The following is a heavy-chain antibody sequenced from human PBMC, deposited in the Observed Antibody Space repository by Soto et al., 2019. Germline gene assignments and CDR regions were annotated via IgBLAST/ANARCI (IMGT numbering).Heavy chain of an antibody. CDR1: GGAFSSYA. CDR3: ARTLYGDNVDY. Sequence: ASVKVSCKASGGAFSSYAISWVRQATGQGLEWMGWMNPNSGNTGYAQKFQGRVTMTRNTSISTAYMELSSLRSEDTAVYYCARTLYGDNVDYWGQGTLVTVSS. J-gene: IGHJ4*02. V-gene: IGHV1-8*02. CDR2: MNPNSGNT. D-gene: IGHD4-17*01.